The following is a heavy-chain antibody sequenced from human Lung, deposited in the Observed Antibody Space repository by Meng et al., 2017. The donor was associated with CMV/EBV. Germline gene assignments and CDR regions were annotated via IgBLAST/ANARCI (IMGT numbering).Heavy chain of an antibody. D-gene: IGHD2-15*01. CDR2: LIPILGEV. V-gene: IGHV1-69*08. CDR1: GGTXSSYN. J-gene: IGHJ5*02. Sequence: SXXVSXKASGGTXSSYNINWVRQAPGQGLEWMGRLIPILGEVNYAQKFQGRVTITADKSTSTVFMELSSLGLDDTAVYYCAGGGAGLEDGRDGSCYWSWLDPWXQGTLVTVSS. CDR3: AGGGAGLEDGRDGSCYWSWLDP.